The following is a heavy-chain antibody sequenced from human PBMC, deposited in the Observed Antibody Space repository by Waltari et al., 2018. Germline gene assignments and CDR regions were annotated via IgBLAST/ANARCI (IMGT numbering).Heavy chain of an antibody. CDR1: GFTVGNNF. CDR2: IYSGGST. J-gene: IGHJ4*02. Sequence: EVQLVESGGALIQPGGSLRLSCAAPGFTVGNNFMGWVRQAPGKGLEWVSVIYSGGSTNYIDSVRGRFTISRDSSKNTLYLQMNSLRAEDTAVYYCAKVDNVGLNNYWGQGTLVTVSS. D-gene: IGHD1-1*01. CDR3: AKVDNVGLNNY. V-gene: IGHV3-53*01.